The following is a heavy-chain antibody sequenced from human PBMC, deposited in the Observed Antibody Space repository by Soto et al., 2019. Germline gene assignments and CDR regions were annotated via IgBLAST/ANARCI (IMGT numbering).Heavy chain of an antibody. Sequence: QVQLVQSGPDLKRPGASMKVSCKASGYTFTSYGISWVRQAPGQGLEWMAWISPLKGRTQYSQHAQGRVTLSTDTSSNTAYMEMTALRVDDTAVYYCAMDYGDRPEYFKHWGQGTLVTVS. V-gene: IGHV1-18*04. CDR2: ISPLKGRT. D-gene: IGHD4-17*01. CDR1: GYTFTSYG. J-gene: IGHJ1*01. CDR3: AMDYGDRPEYFKH.